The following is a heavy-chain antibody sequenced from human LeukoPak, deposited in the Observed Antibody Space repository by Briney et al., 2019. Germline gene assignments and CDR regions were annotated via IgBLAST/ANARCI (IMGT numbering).Heavy chain of an antibody. D-gene: IGHD1/OR15-1a*01. V-gene: IGHV3-30*02. Sequence: GGSLRLSCAASGFIFSDYGIHWVRQAPGKGLEWVAFMRFDGSSKYYTDSVKGRFTISRGNSRNTVYLQMNSLRVEDTAVYYCAKEGTASKPSDLDYWGQGTLVTVSS. CDR1: GFIFSDYG. CDR3: AKEGTASKPSDLDY. J-gene: IGHJ4*02. CDR2: MRFDGSSK.